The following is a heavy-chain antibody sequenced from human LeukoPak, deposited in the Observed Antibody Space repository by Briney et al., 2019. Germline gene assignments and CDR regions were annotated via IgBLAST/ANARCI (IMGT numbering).Heavy chain of an antibody. Sequence: ASVKVSCKASGYTFTSYYMHWVRQAPGQGLEWMGGIIPIFGTANYAQKFQGRVTITADESTSTAYMELSSLRSEDTAVYYCARARISSSTNSFDYWGQGTLVTVSS. CDR3: ARARISSSTNSFDY. D-gene: IGHD6-13*01. V-gene: IGHV1-69*13. CDR2: IIPIFGTA. J-gene: IGHJ4*02. CDR1: GYTFTSYY.